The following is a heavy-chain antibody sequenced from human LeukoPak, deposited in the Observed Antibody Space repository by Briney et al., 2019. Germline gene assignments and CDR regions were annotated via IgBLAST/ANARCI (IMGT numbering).Heavy chain of an antibody. V-gene: IGHV1-69*13. Sequence: ASVKVSCKASGGTFSSYAISWVRQDPGQGLEWMGGIIPIFGTANYAQKFQGRVTITADESTSTAYMELSSLRSEDTAVYYCARDLYGSGSYYPLDYWGQGTLVTVSS. D-gene: IGHD3-10*01. J-gene: IGHJ4*02. CDR3: ARDLYGSGSYYPLDY. CDR1: GGTFSSYA. CDR2: IIPIFGTA.